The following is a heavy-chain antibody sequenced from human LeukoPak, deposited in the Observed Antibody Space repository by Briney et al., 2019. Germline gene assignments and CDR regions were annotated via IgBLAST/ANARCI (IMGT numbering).Heavy chain of an antibody. CDR2: IKEDGSEK. CDR3: ARFGSGRQFFYFDF. Sequence: GGSLRLSCAASGFMFSSYWMSWVRQAPGKGLEWVADIKEDGSEKSYVDPVKGRFTISRDNAKNSLYLQMNSLRAEDTALYYCARFGSGRQFFYFDFWGQGALVTVSS. J-gene: IGHJ4*02. CDR1: GFMFSSYW. D-gene: IGHD3-10*01. V-gene: IGHV3-7*01.